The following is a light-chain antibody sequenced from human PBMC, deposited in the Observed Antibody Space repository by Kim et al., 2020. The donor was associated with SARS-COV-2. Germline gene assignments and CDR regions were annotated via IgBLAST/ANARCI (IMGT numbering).Light chain of an antibody. CDR1: QSISKF. J-gene: IGKJ4*01. Sequence: EIVLTQSPATLSVSPGERASLSCRASQSISKFLAWYQQKPGQAPRLLIYGASIRASGIPARFSGSGSGAAFTLTISSLQSEDFAVYVCQQYNNWPLTFGGGTKVDIK. V-gene: IGKV3D-15*01. CDR3: QQYNNWPLT. CDR2: GAS.